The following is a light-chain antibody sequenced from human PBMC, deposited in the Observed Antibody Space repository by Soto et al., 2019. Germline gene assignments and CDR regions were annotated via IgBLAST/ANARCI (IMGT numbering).Light chain of an antibody. V-gene: IGKV4-1*01. Sequence: DIVMTQSPDSLAVSLGERATINCKSSQNVLYSSNNKNYLAWYQQKPGQPPKLLIYWASTRESGVPDRFSGSGSGTDFTLTISSLQAEDVAVYYGHQYYSTPWTFAQGTKVEIK. CDR1: QNVLYSSNNKNY. CDR3: HQYYSTPWT. CDR2: WAS. J-gene: IGKJ1*01.